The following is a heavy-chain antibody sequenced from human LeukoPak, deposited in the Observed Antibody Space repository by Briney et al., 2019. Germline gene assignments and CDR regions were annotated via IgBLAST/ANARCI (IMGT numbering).Heavy chain of an antibody. CDR2: IYYSGST. CDR3: ARGLGPGDLFDY. V-gene: IGHV4-59*01. J-gene: IGHJ4*02. Sequence: SETLPLTCTASGGSISSYYWSWIRQPPGKGLEWIGYIYYSGSTNYNPSLKSRVTISVDTSKNQFSLKLSSVTAADTAVYYCARGLGPGDLFDYWGQGTLVTVSS. D-gene: IGHD3-16*01. CDR1: GGSISSYY.